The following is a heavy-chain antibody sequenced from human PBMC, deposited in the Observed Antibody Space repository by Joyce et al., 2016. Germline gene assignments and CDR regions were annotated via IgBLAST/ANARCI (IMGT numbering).Heavy chain of an antibody. CDR1: GFTFSSYS. CDR2: LSSSSSYI. J-gene: IGHJ4*02. D-gene: IGHD2-8*01. V-gene: IGHV3-21*01. CDR3: ARSSYTNGIFDY. Sequence: EVQLVESGGGLVKPGGSLRLSCAASGFTFSSYSMSWVRQAPRKGREWVSSLSSSSSYIKYTDSVKGRFTISRDNAKNSLSLQMNSLRVEDTAVYYCARSSYTNGIFDYWGQGTLVTVSS.